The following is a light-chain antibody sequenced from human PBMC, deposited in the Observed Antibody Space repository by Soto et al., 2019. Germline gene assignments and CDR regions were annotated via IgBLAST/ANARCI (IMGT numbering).Light chain of an antibody. CDR1: QSVSSSY. CDR3: QQYGSSPRT. V-gene: IGKV3-20*01. J-gene: IGKJ1*01. Sequence: EIVLTQSPATLSVSPGERATLSCGASQSVSSSYLAWYQQKPGQAPRLLIYGASSRATGIPDRFSGSGSGTDFTLTISRLEPEDFEVYYCQQYGSSPRTFGQGTKVDIK. CDR2: GAS.